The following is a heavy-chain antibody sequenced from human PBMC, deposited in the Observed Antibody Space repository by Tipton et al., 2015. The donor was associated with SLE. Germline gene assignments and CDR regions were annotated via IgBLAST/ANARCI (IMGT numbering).Heavy chain of an antibody. V-gene: IGHV4-59*08. D-gene: IGHD5-12*01. Sequence: TLSLTCTVSGGSISSYYWSWIRQPPGKGLEWIGYIYYCGSTNYNPSLKSRVTISVDTSKNQFSLKLSSVTAADTAVYYCARHRAYSGYDLFYFDYWGQGTLVTVSS. J-gene: IGHJ4*02. CDR3: ARHRAYSGYDLFYFDY. CDR2: IYYCGST. CDR1: GGSISSYY.